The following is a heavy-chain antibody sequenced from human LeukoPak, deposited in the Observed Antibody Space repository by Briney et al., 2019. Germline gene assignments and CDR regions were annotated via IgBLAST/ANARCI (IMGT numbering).Heavy chain of an antibody. J-gene: IGHJ4*02. V-gene: IGHV3-23*01. CDR3: AKSPGYYDSSGYYYW. Sequence: GGSLRLSCAASGFTFSSYAMSWVRQAPGKGLEWVSAISGSGGSTYYADSVKGRFTFSRDNSKNTLYLQMNSLRAEDTAVYYCAKSPGYYDSSGYYYWWGQGTLVTVSS. CDR1: GFTFSSYA. CDR2: ISGSGGST. D-gene: IGHD3-22*01.